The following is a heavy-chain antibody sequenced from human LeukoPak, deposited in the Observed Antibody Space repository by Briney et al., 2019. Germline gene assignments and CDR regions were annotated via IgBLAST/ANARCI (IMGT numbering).Heavy chain of an antibody. CDR2: IYWNDDK. J-gene: IGHJ4*02. CDR1: GFSLSTSGVG. Sequence: ESGPTLVKPTQTLTLTCTFSGFSLSTSGVGVGWIRQPPGKALEWLALIYWNDDKRYSPSLKSRLTLTKDTSKNQVVLTMTNMDPVDTATYYCAQRWTTAATWDYWGQGTLVTVSS. V-gene: IGHV2-5*01. D-gene: IGHD4-17*01. CDR3: AQRWTTAATWDY.